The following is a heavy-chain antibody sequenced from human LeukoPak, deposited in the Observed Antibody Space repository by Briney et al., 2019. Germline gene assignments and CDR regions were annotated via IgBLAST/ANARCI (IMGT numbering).Heavy chain of an antibody. CDR2: ISGSGGST. J-gene: IGHJ4*02. D-gene: IGHD6-13*01. CDR3: AKERVWRAAAPSDFDY. V-gene: IGHV3-23*01. Sequence: PGGSLRLSCAASGFSFNTYAMSWVRQAPGKGLEWVSAISGSGGSTYYAGSVKGRFTISRDNSKNTLYLQMNSLRAEDTAVYYCAKERVWRAAAPSDFDYWGQGTLVTVSS. CDR1: GFSFNTYA.